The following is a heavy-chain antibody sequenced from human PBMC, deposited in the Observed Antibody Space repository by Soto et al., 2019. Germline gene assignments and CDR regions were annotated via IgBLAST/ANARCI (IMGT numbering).Heavy chain of an antibody. CDR3: ASSRKIGAAASYYYYYYMDA. V-gene: IGHV1-24*01. J-gene: IGHJ6*03. D-gene: IGHD2-2*01. CDR2: FDPEDGET. Sequence: ASVKGSCKVSGYTLTEVSMDWVRQAPGKGLEWMGGFDPEDGETIYAQKFQGRVTMTEDTSTDTAYMELSSLRSEDTAVYYCASSRKIGAAASYYYYYYMDAWGKGTTVTVSS. CDR1: GYTLTEVS.